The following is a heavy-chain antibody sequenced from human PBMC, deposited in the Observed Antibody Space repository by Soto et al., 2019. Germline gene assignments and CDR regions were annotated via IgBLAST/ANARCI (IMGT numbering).Heavy chain of an antibody. V-gene: IGHV1-69*02. CDR1: GNTFSSYT. Sequence: ASVKVSCKVSGNTFSSYTINWVRQAPGQGLEWMGRIIPVHGITNYAQKFQGRVTITADKSTNTAYMELNSLTSEDTAVYYCARGNGDCVTSTCYKALDYWGLGTLVTVS. CDR2: IIPVHGIT. CDR3: ARGNGDCVTSTCYKALDY. D-gene: IGHD2-2*01. J-gene: IGHJ4*02.